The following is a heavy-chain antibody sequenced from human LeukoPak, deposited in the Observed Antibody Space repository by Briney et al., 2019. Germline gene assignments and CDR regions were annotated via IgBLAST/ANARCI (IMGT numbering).Heavy chain of an antibody. CDR2: ISGSGGST. CDR3: ARDGDYGDYYYYYYMDV. J-gene: IGHJ6*03. CDR1: GFTFSSHG. V-gene: IGHV3-23*01. D-gene: IGHD4-17*01. Sequence: GGSLRLSCAASGFTFSSHGMSWVRQAPGKGLEWVSAISGSGGSTYYADSVKGRFTISRDNSKNTLYLQMNSLRAEDTALYYCARDGDYGDYYYYYYMDVWGKGTTVTVSS.